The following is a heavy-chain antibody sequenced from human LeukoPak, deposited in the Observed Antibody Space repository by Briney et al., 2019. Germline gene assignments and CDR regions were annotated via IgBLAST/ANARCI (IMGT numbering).Heavy chain of an antibody. CDR2: INPSGST. J-gene: IGHJ4*02. V-gene: IGHV4-34*01. D-gene: IGHD3-16*01. CDR3: ARGTVRIRLGDY. Sequence: PSETLSLTCVVYGGSFSGYYWSWIRQPPGKGLEWIGEINPSGSTNYNPSLKSRVIISVDTSKNHFSLKLISVTAADTAVYYCARGTVRIRLGDYWGQGTLVTVSS. CDR1: GGSFSGYY.